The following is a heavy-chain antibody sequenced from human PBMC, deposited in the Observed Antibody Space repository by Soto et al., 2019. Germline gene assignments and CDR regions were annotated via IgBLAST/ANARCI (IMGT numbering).Heavy chain of an antibody. V-gene: IGHV1-69*13. CDR3: ARDLTRPGYSSSSGWFDP. Sequence: SVKVSCKASGGTFSSYAISWVRQAPGQGLEWMGGIIPIFGTANYAQKFQGRVTITADESTSTAYMELSSLRSEDTAVYYCARDLTRPGYSSSSGWFDPWGQGTLVTVSS. J-gene: IGHJ5*02. D-gene: IGHD6-6*01. CDR1: GGTFSSYA. CDR2: IIPIFGTA.